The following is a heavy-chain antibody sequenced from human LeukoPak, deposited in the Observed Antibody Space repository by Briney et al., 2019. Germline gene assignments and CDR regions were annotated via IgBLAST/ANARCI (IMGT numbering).Heavy chain of an antibody. Sequence: SETLSLTCTVSGYSISSGYDWGWIRQPPGKGLEWVGSIYHSGSTYYSPSLKSRVTISVDTSKNQFSLKLSSVTAADTAVYYGARTPMATLYAESWGQGTLVTVSS. J-gene: IGHJ5*02. V-gene: IGHV4-38-2*02. CDR2: IYHSGST. CDR1: GYSISSGYD. D-gene: IGHD5-24*01. CDR3: ARTPMATLYAES.